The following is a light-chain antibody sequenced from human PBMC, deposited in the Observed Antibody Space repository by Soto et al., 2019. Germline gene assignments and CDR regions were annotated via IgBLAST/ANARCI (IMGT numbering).Light chain of an antibody. CDR2: RAS. Sequence: EIVLTHSPGTLSLSPGERATLSCRASQSVSSNYLAWYQQKPGQAPRPLIYRASSRATGIPDRFSGSGSGTDFALTISRREREDSAVYYCQQYGSSPWTFGQGPKVEIK. CDR1: QSVSSNY. J-gene: IGKJ1*01. V-gene: IGKV3-20*01. CDR3: QQYGSSPWT.